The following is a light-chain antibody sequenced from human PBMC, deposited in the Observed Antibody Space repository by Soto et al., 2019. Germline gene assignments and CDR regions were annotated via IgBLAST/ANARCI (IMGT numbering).Light chain of an antibody. V-gene: IGKV3-20*01. J-gene: IGKJ3*01. CDR1: QSVRSNY. CDR3: QQYGSSPLFT. CDR2: GAS. Sequence: EIVLTQSPGTLSLSPGERATLSCRASQSVRSNYLAWYQQKPGQAPRLLIYGASSRATGIPDRFSGSGSGTHFTLTISRLEPEDFAVYYCQQYGSSPLFTFGPGTKVDIK.